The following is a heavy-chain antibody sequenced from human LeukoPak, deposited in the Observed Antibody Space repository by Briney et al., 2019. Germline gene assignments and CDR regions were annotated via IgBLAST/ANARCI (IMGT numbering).Heavy chain of an antibody. Sequence: SETLSLTCIVSGGSISSGSYYWSWIRQPAGKGLEWIGRIYTSGSTNYNPSLKSRVTISVDTSKNQFSLRLSSVTAADTAVYCCARSGDGPFDYWGQGTLVTVSS. CDR3: ARSGDGPFDY. CDR1: GGSISSGSYY. D-gene: IGHD5-24*01. CDR2: IYTSGST. J-gene: IGHJ4*02. V-gene: IGHV4-61*02.